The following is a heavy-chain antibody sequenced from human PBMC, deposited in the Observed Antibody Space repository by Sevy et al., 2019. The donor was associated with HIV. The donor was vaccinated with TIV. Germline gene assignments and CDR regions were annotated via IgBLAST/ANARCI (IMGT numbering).Heavy chain of an antibody. D-gene: IGHD2-8*01. CDR1: GFTFSKYS. V-gene: IGHV3-23*01. Sequence: GGSLRLSCAASGFTFSKYSMSWVRQPPGKGLEWVSTLSFGCGEINYADSVKGRFTCSRDSSKSSVYLQMNNLRPEDTAVYYCAREGCTKPHDYWGQGTLVTVSS. CDR3: AREGCTKPHDY. J-gene: IGHJ4*02. CDR2: LSFGCGEI.